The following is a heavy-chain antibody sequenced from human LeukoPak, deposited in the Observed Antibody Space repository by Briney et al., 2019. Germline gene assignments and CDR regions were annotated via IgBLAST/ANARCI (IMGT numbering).Heavy chain of an antibody. CDR1: GFTFSSYG. Sequence: PGRSLRLSCAASGFTFSSYGMHWVRQAPGKGLEWVAVIWYDGSNKYYADSVKGRFTISRDNSKNTLYLQMNSLRAEDTAVYYCARERHYYYMGVWGKGTTVTVSS. CDR2: IWYDGSNK. V-gene: IGHV3-33*01. J-gene: IGHJ6*03. CDR3: ARERHYYYMGV.